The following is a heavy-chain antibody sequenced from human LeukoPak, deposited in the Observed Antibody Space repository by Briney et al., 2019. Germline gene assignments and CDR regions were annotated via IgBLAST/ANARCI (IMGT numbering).Heavy chain of an antibody. J-gene: IGHJ4*02. CDR3: ARDREEGYNSYYFDS. V-gene: IGHV1-46*01. Sequence: ASVSVSCKASGYTFTKYYMHWARQAPGQGLEGMGVINPSGGSTEYAQTFQGRFTMTRDTSTTTVYMELSSLRSEDTAVYYCARDREEGYNSYYFDSWGQGTLVIVSS. CDR1: GYTFTKYY. CDR2: INPSGGST. D-gene: IGHD5-24*01.